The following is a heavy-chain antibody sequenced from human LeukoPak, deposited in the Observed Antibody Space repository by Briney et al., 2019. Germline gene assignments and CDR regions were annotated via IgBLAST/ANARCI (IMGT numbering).Heavy chain of an antibody. D-gene: IGHD6-13*01. Sequence: PGRSLRLSCAASGFTFSSYAMHWVRQAPGKGLEWVAVISYDGSNKYYADSVKGRFTISRDNSKNTLYLQMNSLRAEDTAVYYCARDGEYSSSWYGSYYFDYWGQGTLVTVSS. J-gene: IGHJ4*02. CDR1: GFTFSSYA. CDR3: ARDGEYSSSWYGSYYFDY. CDR2: ISYDGSNK. V-gene: IGHV3-30-3*01.